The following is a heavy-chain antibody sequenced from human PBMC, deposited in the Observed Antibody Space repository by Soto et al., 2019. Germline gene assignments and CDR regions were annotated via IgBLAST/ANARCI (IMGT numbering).Heavy chain of an antibody. CDR2: ISGSGGST. D-gene: IGHD3-3*01. V-gene: IGHV3-23*01. J-gene: IGHJ4*02. Sequence: EVQLLESGGGLVQPGGSLRLSCAASGFIFSSYAMSWIRQAPGKGLEWVSAISGSGGSTYYADSVKGRFTISRDNSKNTLHLQMNSPRAEDTAVYYCANGGPADYWGQGTLVTVSS. CDR1: GFIFSSYA. CDR3: ANGGPADY.